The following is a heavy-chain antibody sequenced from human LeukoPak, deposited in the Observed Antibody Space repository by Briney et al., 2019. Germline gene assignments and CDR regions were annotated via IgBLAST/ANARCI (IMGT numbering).Heavy chain of an antibody. J-gene: IGHJ3*02. CDR1: GYTFTGYY. CDR3: ARVYSSSWYAAFDI. CDR2: INPNSGGT. D-gene: IGHD6-13*01. V-gene: IGHV1-2*02. Sequence: ASVKVSCKASGYTFTGYYMHWVRQAPGQGLEWMGWINPNSGGTNYAQKFQGRVTMTRDTSISTAYMELSRLRSDDTAVYYCARVYSSSWYAAFDIWGQGTMVTVSS.